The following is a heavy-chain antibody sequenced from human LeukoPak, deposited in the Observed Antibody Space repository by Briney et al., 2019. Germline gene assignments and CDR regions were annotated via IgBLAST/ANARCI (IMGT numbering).Heavy chain of an antibody. D-gene: IGHD2-2*01. J-gene: IGHJ3*02. CDR1: GFTFSNYA. Sequence: PGGSLRLSCAASGFTFSNYAMSWVRQAPGKGLEWVSAISGSGGSTYYADSVKGRFTISRDNSKNTLFLRMNSLRAGDTAVYYCAKDDNLLSVFDDIWGQGTMVTVSS. CDR3: AKDDNLLSVFDDI. V-gene: IGHV3-23*01. CDR2: ISGSGGST.